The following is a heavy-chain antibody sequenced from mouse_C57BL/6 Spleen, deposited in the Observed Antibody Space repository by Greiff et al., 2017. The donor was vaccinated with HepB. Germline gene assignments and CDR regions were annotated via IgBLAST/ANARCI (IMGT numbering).Heavy chain of an antibody. J-gene: IGHJ4*01. CDR2: ISYDGSN. D-gene: IGHD2-12*01. CDR1: GYSITSGYY. CDR3: ARLRRGSYAMDY. V-gene: IGHV3-6*01. Sequence: DVKLVESGPGLVKPSQSLSLTCSVTGYSITSGYYWNWIRQFPGNKLEWMGYISYDGSNNYNPSLKNRISITRDTSKNQFFLKLNSVTTEDTATYYCARLRRGSYAMDYWGQGTSVTVSS.